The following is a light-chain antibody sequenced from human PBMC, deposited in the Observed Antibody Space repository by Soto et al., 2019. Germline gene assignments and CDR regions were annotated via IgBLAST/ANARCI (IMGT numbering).Light chain of an antibody. CDR3: QQYNNWRTWT. J-gene: IGKJ1*01. Sequence: EIVMTQSPATLSVSPGERATLSCRASQSVSSNLAWYQQKPGQAPRLRIYGASTRATGIPARFSGSGSGTEFTLTISSLQSEDFAVYYCQQYNNWRTWTFGQGTKVEIK. CDR2: GAS. CDR1: QSVSSN. V-gene: IGKV3-15*01.